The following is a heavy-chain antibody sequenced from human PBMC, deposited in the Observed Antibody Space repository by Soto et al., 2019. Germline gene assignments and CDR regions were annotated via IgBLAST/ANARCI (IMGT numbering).Heavy chain of an antibody. V-gene: IGHV4-31*03. D-gene: IGHD5-18*01. CDR2: SYYSGSP. Sequence: QVQLQESGPGLVKPSQTLSLTCTVSGGSISSGGYYWSWIRQHPGKGLEWIGYSYYSGSPYYTPSLMSRGTIPVDTAMNQFSLKPSSVTAADTAVYSCARRGYSYGYSDYWGQGTLVTVSS. CDR3: ARRGYSYGYSDY. J-gene: IGHJ4*02. CDR1: GGSISSGGYY.